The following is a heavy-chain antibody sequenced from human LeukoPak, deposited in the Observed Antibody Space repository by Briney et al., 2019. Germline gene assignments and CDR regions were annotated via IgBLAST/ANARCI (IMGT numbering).Heavy chain of an antibody. CDR3: ASRESSMARSH. D-gene: IGHD3-10*01. CDR1: GFTFSTYW. J-gene: IGHJ4*02. CDR2: IKSDGGT. Sequence: GGSLRLSCAASGFTFSTYWMHWVRQAPGKGLVWVSRIKSDGGTNYADSVKGRFTISRDNAKNSVYLQMNSLRDEDTALYYCASRESSMARSHWGQGTLVTVSS. V-gene: IGHV3-74*01.